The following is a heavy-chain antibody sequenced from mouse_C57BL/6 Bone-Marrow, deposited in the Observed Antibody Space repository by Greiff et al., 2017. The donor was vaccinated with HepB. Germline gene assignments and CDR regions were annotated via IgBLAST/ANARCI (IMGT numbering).Heavy chain of an antibody. D-gene: IGHD2-12*01. CDR1: GFTFRSYG. CDR3: ARSYDGLDY. J-gene: IGHJ2*01. V-gene: IGHV5-6*01. Sequence: EVQLVESGGDLVKPGGSLKLSCAASGFTFRSYGMSWVRQTPDKRLEWVATISSGGSYTYYPDSVKGRFTISRDNAKNTLYLQMSSLKSEDTAMYYCARSYDGLDYWGQGTTLTVSS. CDR2: ISSGGSYT.